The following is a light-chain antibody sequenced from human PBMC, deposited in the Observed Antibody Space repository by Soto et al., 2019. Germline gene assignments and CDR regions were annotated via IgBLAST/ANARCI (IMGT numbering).Light chain of an antibody. CDR3: QQYHRSSIT. V-gene: IGKV1-5*01. Sequence: DIQMTQSPSTLSASVGDRVTITCRASQSISTRLAWYQQKPGKAPNLLIYDASTLERGVPSRFSGTGSGTEFTLAINSLQPDDFATYYCQQYHRSSITFGQGTRLEIK. J-gene: IGKJ5*01. CDR2: DAS. CDR1: QSISTR.